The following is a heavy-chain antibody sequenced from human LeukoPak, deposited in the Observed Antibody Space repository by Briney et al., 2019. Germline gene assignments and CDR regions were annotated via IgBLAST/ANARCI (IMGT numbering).Heavy chain of an antibody. D-gene: IGHD5-18*01. CDR1: GFTFSSCA. Sequence: GGSLRLSCAASGFTFSSCAMTWARQAPGKGLEWVSSLSGSGASTFYADSVKGRFTISRDNSKNTLSLQMSSLRAEDTAVYFCAKYLGKYSYGYSGLDYWGQGTLVTVSS. J-gene: IGHJ4*02. CDR2: LSGSGAST. CDR3: AKYLGKYSYGYSGLDY. V-gene: IGHV3-23*01.